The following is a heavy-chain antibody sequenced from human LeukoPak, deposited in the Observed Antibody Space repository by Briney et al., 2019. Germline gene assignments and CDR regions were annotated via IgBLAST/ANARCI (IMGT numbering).Heavy chain of an antibody. Sequence: ASVKVSCKASGYTFTNYGISWVRQAPGQGLEWMGWINPNTGDTNYAQKFQGRVTMTRDTSITTVYMEISRLTSDDTALFYCAVAPGDYWGQGTLVTVSS. D-gene: IGHD2-21*01. CDR1: GYTFTNYG. J-gene: IGHJ4*02. V-gene: IGHV1-2*02. CDR2: INPNTGDT. CDR3: AVAPGDY.